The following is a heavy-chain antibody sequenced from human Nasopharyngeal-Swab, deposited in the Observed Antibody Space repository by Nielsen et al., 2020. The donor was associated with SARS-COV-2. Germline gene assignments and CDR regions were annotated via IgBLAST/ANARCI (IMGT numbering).Heavy chain of an antibody. D-gene: IGHD3-22*01. CDR3: ARDSTSNYFDGSGYSFDY. Sequence: GGSLRLSCAVSGFTFSSNSMSWVRQAPGKGLEWVSLITSSSTYIYYADSVRGRFTISRDNAKNSLYLQMNSLRAEDTAVYYCARDSTSNYFDGSGYSFDYWGQGTLVTVSS. CDR2: ITSSSTYI. J-gene: IGHJ4*02. CDR1: GFTFSSNS. V-gene: IGHV3-21*01.